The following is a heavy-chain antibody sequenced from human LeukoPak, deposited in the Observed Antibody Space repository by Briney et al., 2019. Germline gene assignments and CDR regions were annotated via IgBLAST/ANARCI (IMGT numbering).Heavy chain of an antibody. V-gene: IGHV1-2*02. J-gene: IGHJ4*02. CDR1: GYTFTGYY. D-gene: IGHD2-2*01. CDR3: ARDIYCSSTSCYAGWDY. CDR2: INPNSGGT. Sequence: EASVKVSCKASGYTFTGYYMHWVRQAPGQGLKWMGWINPNSGGTNYAQKFQGRVTMTRDTSISTAYMELSRLRSDDTAVYYCARDIYCSSTSCYAGWDYWGQGTLVTVSS.